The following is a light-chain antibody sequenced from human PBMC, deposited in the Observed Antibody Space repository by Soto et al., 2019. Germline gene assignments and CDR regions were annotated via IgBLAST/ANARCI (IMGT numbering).Light chain of an antibody. J-gene: IGKJ1*01. Sequence: DIVLTQSPATLSLSPGERATLSCGASQNVGNNYLAWYQQKPGLAPRLLIYDASSRATGIPDRFGGSGSGTDFTLTISRLEPEDFAVFYCQQYASSPWTFGQGTKVEIK. V-gene: IGKV3D-20*01. CDR1: QNVGNNY. CDR3: QQYASSPWT. CDR2: DAS.